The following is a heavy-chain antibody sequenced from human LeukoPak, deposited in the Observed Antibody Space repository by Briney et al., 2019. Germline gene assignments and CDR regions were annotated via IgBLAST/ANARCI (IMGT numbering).Heavy chain of an antibody. CDR2: IYTSGST. D-gene: IGHD4-17*01. V-gene: IGHV4-4*07. J-gene: IGHJ5*02. CDR3: ARGPLTVTRGFDP. CDR1: GGSINIYY. Sequence: SETLSLTCTVSGGSINIYYWSWIRQPAGKGLEWIGRIYTSGSTNYNPSLKTRVTMSVDTSKNQFSLKLSSVTAADTAVYYCARGPLTVTRGFDPWGQGTPVTVSS.